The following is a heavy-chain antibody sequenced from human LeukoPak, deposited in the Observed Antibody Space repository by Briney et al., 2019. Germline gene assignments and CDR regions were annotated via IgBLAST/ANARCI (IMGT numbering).Heavy chain of an antibody. V-gene: IGHV1-46*01. CDR2: FNPSGGST. D-gene: IGHD3-22*01. CDR1: GYTFISNY. CDR3: ARQSAPYDISGYNYFDY. J-gene: IGHJ4*02. Sequence: GASVKVSCKASGYTFISNYMHWVRQAPGQVLEWMGVFNPSGGSTTYAQKFQGRVTMTRDTSTSTVYMELSTLRSEDTAVYYCARQSAPYDISGYNYFDYWGQGTLVTVSS.